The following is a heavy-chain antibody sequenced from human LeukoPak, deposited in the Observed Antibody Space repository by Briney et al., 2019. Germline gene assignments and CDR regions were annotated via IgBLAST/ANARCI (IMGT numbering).Heavy chain of an antibody. J-gene: IGHJ6*03. CDR2: LYYSGST. V-gene: IGHV4-39*01. Sequence: KPSETLSLTCTVSGGSISSSSYYWGWIRQPPGKGLEWIGSLYYSGSTYYNPSLKSRVTISVDTSKNQFSLKLSSVTAADTAVYYCARGLPVRYYYGSGTYYNRDDGHYHMDVWGKGTTVTISS. D-gene: IGHD3-10*01. CDR1: GGSISSSSYY. CDR3: ARGLPVRYYYGSGTYYNRDDGHYHMDV.